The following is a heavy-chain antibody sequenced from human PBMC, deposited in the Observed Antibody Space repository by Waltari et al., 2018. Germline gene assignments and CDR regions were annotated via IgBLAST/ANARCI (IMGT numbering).Heavy chain of an antibody. V-gene: IGHV5-51*01. CDR2: TYPCDSDT. D-gene: IGHD3-16*01. Sequence: EVQLVQSGAEVKKPGESLKISCKGSGYSFTSYWIGWVRQMPGKGLEWMGVTYPCDSDTRYSPSFQGQVTSSADKSISTAYLQWSSLKASDTAMYYCASLRGDPMGENWFDPWGQGTLVTVSS. CDR1: GYSFTSYW. J-gene: IGHJ5*02. CDR3: ASLRGDPMGENWFDP.